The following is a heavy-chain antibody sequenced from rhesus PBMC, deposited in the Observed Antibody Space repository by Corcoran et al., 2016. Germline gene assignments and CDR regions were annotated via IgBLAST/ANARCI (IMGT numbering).Heavy chain of an antibody. CDR3: ARVRSRVVMYFDY. J-gene: IGHJ4*01. D-gene: IGHD3-28*01. V-gene: IGHV3-8*01. Sequence: EVQLVESGGGLVQPGGSLRLSCPGSGFPFGRSYLYWVRQAPGKGLEWVSAINTGGGSTWYTDSVKGRFTISKENAKNTLYLQMDSLRAEDTAVYYCARVRSRVVMYFDYWGQGVLVTVSS. CDR2: INTGGGST. CDR1: GFPFGRSY.